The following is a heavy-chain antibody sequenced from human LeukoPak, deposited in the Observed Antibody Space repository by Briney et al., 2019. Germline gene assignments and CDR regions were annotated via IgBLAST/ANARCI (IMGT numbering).Heavy chain of an antibody. CDR1: GFTFSSYA. D-gene: IGHD3-22*01. J-gene: IGHJ4*02. V-gene: IGHV3-53*01. CDR3: ARTQDSNYFDY. CDR2: IYSGGST. Sequence: PGGSLRLSCAASGFTFSSYAMSWVRQAPGKGLEWVSVIYSGGSTYYADSVKGRFTISRDNSKNTVYLQMNSLRAEDTAVYYCARTQDSNYFDYWGQGTLVTVSS.